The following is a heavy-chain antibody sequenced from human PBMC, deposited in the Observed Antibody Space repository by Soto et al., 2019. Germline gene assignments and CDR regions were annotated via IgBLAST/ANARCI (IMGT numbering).Heavy chain of an antibody. CDR1: GGSISSSSYY. D-gene: IGHD2-15*01. CDR3: ARHGVVVVAATPEAFDI. Sequence: SETLSLTCTVSGGSISSSSYYWGWIRQPPGKGLEWIGSIYYSGSTYYNPSLKSRVTISVDTSKNQFSLKLSSVTAADTAVYYCARHGVVVVAATPEAFDIWGQGTMVTVS. J-gene: IGHJ3*02. V-gene: IGHV4-39*01. CDR2: IYYSGST.